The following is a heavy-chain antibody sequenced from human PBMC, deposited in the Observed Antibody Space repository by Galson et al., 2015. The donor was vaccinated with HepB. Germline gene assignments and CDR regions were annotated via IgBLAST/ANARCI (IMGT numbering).Heavy chain of an antibody. CDR1: GFTFTAYW. CDR3: ARDRYQLLR. D-gene: IGHD2-2*01. V-gene: IGHV3-7*03. J-gene: IGHJ4*02. CDR2: IKQDGSEK. Sequence: SCAASGFTFTAYWMTWVRQAPGKGLEWVANIKQDGSEKYYVDSVKGRFTISRDNAMNSLYLQMNSLRAEDTAVYYCARDRYQLLRWGQGTLVTVSS.